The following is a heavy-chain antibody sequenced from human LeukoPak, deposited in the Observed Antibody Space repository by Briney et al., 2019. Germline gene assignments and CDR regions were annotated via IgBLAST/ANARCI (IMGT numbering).Heavy chain of an antibody. CDR3: AKDRPYFSETSGSYYKIKGDF. Sequence: PGGSLRLSCEASVFIFNTHAISGVRRAPGEGVECGARIMSSGRIPYYTDSAKGRFTLSRDNSKSTLYLQKNSVRGENTGVYHWAKDRPYFSETSGSYYKIKGDFWGQGSLVTVSS. CDR1: VFIFNTHA. V-gene: IGHV3-23*01. D-gene: IGHD3-10*01. CDR2: IMSSGRIP. J-gene: IGHJ4*02.